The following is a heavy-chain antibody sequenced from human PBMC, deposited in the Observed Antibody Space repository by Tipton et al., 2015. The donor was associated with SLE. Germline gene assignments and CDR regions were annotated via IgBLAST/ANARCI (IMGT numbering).Heavy chain of an antibody. V-gene: IGHV4-61*08. CDR2: IYYSGST. J-gene: IGHJ4*02. CDR1: GDSINSDGYF. CDR3: ARRHYSGPFDS. Sequence: TLSLTCTVSGDSINSDGYFWTWIRQPPGKGLEWIGYIYYSGSTYYNPSLQSRVAISIDTSKNQFSLTLTSMTAADTAVYYCARRHYSGPFDSWGQGTLVTVSS. D-gene: IGHD5-12*01.